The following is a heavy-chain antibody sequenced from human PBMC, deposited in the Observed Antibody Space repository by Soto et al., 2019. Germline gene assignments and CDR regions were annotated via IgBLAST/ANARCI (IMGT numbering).Heavy chain of an antibody. CDR2: IHSDGSTT. D-gene: IGHD2-21*02. V-gene: IGHV3-74*01. Sequence: PGGSLRLSCAASGFTVSDNQLSWVRQAPGQGLVWVSHIHSDGSTTTYADSVKGRFTISRDNAKNTLYLQMNSLRAEDTAVYYCVRGDKGGFDLWGQGTTVTVSS. CDR3: VRGDKGGFDL. CDR1: GFTVSDNQ. J-gene: IGHJ3*01.